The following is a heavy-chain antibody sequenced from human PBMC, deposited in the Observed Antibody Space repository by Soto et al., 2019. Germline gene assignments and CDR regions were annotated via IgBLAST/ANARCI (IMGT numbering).Heavy chain of an antibody. CDR1: GYSFTSYG. V-gene: IGHV1-18*01. CDR2: ISAYNGNT. Sequence: ASVKVSCKASGYSFTSYGISWGRQAPGQGLEWMGWISAYNGNTNYAQKLQGRVTMTTDTSTSTAYMELRSLRSDDTAVYYCARDPLQSYYDFWSGSLAYWGQGTLVTVSS. J-gene: IGHJ4*02. CDR3: ARDPLQSYYDFWSGSLAY. D-gene: IGHD3-3*01.